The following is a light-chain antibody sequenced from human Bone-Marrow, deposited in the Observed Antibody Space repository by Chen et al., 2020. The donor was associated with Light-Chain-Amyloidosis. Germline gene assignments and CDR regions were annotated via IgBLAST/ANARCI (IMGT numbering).Light chain of an antibody. J-gene: IGLJ3*02. CDR3: QSYDSSLSAWV. Sequence: QFVLTQPPSVSGAPGQRVTISCTGSSYNIGANYAVHWYQQLPGTAPKLLIYGNSNRPSGVPDRFSGSKTGTSASLAITGLRAVDEADYYCQSYDSSLSAWVFCGGTKLTVL. CDR1: SYNIGANYA. V-gene: IGLV1-40*01. CDR2: GNS.